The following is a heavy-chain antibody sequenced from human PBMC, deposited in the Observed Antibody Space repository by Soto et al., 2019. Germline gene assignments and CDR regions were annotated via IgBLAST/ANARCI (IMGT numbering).Heavy chain of an antibody. J-gene: IGHJ6*02. V-gene: IGHV3-23*01. CDR1: GFTFSSYA. D-gene: IGHD3-22*01. CDR3: AKVGSSGYYYRFNYYYGMDV. Sequence: GGSLRLSCTASGFTFSSYAMSWVRQAPGKGLEWVSAISGSGGSTYYADSVKGRFTISRDNSKNTLYLQMNSLRAEDTAVYYCAKVGSSGYYYRFNYYYGMDVWGQGTTVTVSS. CDR2: ISGSGGST.